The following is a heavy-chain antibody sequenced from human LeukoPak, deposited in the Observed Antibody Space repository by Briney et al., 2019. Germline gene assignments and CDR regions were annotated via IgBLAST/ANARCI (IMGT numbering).Heavy chain of an antibody. CDR3: ARDGTSLDF. CDR2: IKEDGSKK. Sequence: GGSLRLSCAASRFTLSNYWMSGVGQARGKGREWVANIKEDGSKKYYLDSVKGQFTISRDNAQKSLYLQMNNLTDEDTALYYCARDGTSLDFWGQGALVTVSS. CDR1: RFTLSNYW. D-gene: IGHD6-13*01. J-gene: IGHJ4*02. V-gene: IGHV3-7*01.